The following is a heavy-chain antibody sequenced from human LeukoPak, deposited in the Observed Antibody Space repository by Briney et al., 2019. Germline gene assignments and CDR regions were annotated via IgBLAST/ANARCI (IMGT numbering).Heavy chain of an antibody. J-gene: IGHJ4*02. D-gene: IGHD2-21*02. CDR2: INHSGST. CDR1: GGSFSPYY. CDR3: ARGGFYCGGDCYVDY. V-gene: IGHV4-34*01. Sequence: SETLSLTCAVYGGSFSPYYWSWIRQPPGMGLEWIGEINHSGSTNYNPSLKSRVTISVDTSKNQFSLRLSSVTAADTAVYHCARGGFYCGGDCYVDYWGQGTLVTVSS.